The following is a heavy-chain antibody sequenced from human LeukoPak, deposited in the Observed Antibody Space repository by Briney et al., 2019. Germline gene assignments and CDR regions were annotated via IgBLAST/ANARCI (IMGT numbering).Heavy chain of an antibody. D-gene: IGHD6-6*01. CDR2: ISYDGSNK. Sequence: QSGGSLRLSCAAPGFTFSSYGMHWVRQAPGKGLEWVAVISYDGSNKYYADSVKGRFTISRDNSKNTLYLQMNSLRAEDTAVYYCARDFGDSRSSDYWGQGTLITVSS. V-gene: IGHV3-30*03. J-gene: IGHJ4*02. CDR3: ARDFGDSRSSDY. CDR1: GFTFSSYG.